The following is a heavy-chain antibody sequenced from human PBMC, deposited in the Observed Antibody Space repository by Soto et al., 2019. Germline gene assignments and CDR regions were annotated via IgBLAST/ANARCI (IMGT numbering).Heavy chain of an antibody. CDR2: FYTGPST. J-gene: IGHJ4*01. CDR1: GLSGTNNY. Sequence: PGGSLTLSCAASGLSGTNNYMSWVRQRSGKGLEWVSFFYTGPSTYYATSVEGRFTISRDDSKNTIYFQMNSLRAEDTSVYYCVASSSSYYFEYWGHGNLVTV. CDR3: VASSSSYYFEY. V-gene: IGHV3-53*01.